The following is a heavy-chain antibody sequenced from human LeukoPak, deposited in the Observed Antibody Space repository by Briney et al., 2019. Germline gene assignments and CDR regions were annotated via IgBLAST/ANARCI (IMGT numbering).Heavy chain of an antibody. J-gene: IGHJ3*02. CDR1: GGSLSSSSYY. V-gene: IGHV4-39*07. CDR2: IYYSGST. D-gene: IGHD3-22*01. Sequence: SETLSLTCTVSGGSLSSSSYYWGWIRQPPGKGLEWIVSIYYSGSTYYNPSLKSRVTISLDTSKNQFSLKLTSVTAADTAVYYCARDPYYYDSSGYYKVIHAFDIWGQGTMVTVSS. CDR3: ARDPYYYDSSGYYKVIHAFDI.